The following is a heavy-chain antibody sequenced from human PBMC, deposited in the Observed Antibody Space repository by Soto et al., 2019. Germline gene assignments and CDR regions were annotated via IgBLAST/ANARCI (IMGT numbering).Heavy chain of an antibody. CDR3: VILTPYYYDTSCLQGYFDY. CDR1: GFTFSGYN. J-gene: IGHJ4*02. D-gene: IGHD3-22*01. Sequence: GGSMRLSCAASGFTFSGYNMNWVRQAPGKGLERVSYISSSSGTIYNVDSVKGRFTISRDNAKTLLYLQMKSLSAEVTAVFYCVILTPYYYDTSCLQGYFDYWGQGTLVTVSS. CDR2: ISSSSGTI. V-gene: IGHV3-48*01.